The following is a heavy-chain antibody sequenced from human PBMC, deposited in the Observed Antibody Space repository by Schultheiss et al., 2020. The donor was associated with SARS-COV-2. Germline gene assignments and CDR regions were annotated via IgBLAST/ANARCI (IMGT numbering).Heavy chain of an antibody. D-gene: IGHD2-2*01. CDR3: ARDGFDGYCSSTSCYLGGNWFDP. Sequence: SQTLSLTCAVYGGSFSGYYWSWIRQPPGKGLEWIGYIYYSGSTYYNPSLKSRVTISVDTSKNQFSLKLSSVTAADTAVYYCARDGFDGYCSSTSCYLGGNWFDPWGQGSLVTGSS. CDR2: IYYSGST. V-gene: IGHV4-34*01. J-gene: IGHJ5*02. CDR1: GGSFSGYY.